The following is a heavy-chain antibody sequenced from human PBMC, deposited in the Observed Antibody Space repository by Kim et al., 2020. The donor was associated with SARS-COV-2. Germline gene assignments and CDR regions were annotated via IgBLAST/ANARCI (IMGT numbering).Heavy chain of an antibody. CDR2: INTDTGNP. V-gene: IGHV7-4-1*02. CDR1: GYTFTNNA. J-gene: IGHJ4*02. D-gene: IGHD3-16*02. CDR3: ARVIWGTYRYTDS. Sequence: ASVKVSCKASGYTFTNNAISWVRQAPGQGLEWMGWINTDTGNPTYAQAFTRRFVFSVDTSVTTAYLQISSLEAEDTALYYCARVIWGTYRYTDSWGQGTLVTFSS.